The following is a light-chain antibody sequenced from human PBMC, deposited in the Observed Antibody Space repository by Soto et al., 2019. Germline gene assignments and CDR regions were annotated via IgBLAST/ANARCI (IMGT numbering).Light chain of an antibody. V-gene: IGKV1-8*01. CDR2: AAS. J-gene: IGKJ1*01. CDR1: QGISSY. Sequence: AIRVTPSPSSLSASTGDRVTITCRASQGISSYLAWYQQKPGKAPKLLIYAASTLQSGVPSRFSGSGSGTDFTLTISCLQSEDFATYYCQQYYSQGTFGQGTKVDIK. CDR3: QQYYSQGT.